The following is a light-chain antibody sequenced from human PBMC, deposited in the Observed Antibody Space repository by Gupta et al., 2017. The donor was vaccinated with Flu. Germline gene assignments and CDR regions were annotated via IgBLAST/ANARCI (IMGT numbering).Light chain of an antibody. CDR3: MIWHSSACV. CDR2: YKSDSDK. Sequence: QAVLTQPSSLSASPGASARLTCTLRSGLNVGTYRIYWYQQKPGSPPQYLLRYKSDSDKQQGSGVPSRFSGSKDASANAGILLISGLQSEDEADYYCMIWHSSACVFGGGTKLTVL. V-gene: IGLV5-45*02. J-gene: IGLJ2*01. CDR1: SGLNVGTYR.